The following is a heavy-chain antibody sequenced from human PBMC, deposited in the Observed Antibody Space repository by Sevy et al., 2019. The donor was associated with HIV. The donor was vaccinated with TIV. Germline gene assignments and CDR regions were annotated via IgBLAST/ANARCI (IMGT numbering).Heavy chain of an antibody. CDR2: IVPSLDLS. D-gene: IGHD6-13*01. V-gene: IGHV1-69*13. CDR1: GVTFSGYA. J-gene: IGHJ3*01. Sequence: ASVKVSCKASGVTFSGYAINWVRQTPGQGLEWMGWIVPSLDLSKYAQKFQGRVTFTADESTDTAYMKLCSLRSDDTAVYYCARPQRPSGYSSSGDAFDVWGQGTMVTVSS. CDR3: ARPQRPSGYSSSGDAFDV.